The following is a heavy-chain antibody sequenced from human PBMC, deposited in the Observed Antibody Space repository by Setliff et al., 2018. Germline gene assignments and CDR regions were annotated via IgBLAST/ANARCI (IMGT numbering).Heavy chain of an antibody. D-gene: IGHD6-19*01. CDR1: GYTFTSYG. Sequence: ASVKVSCKASGYTFTSYGISWVRQAPGQGLEWMGWISXXXXXTNYXXXLQGRVTMTTDTSTSTAYMELSSLRSEDTAVYYCAREGSGWYYDYWGQGTLVTVPS. CDR2: ISXXXXXT. CDR3: AREGSGWYYDY. V-gene: IGHV1-18*01. J-gene: IGHJ4*02.